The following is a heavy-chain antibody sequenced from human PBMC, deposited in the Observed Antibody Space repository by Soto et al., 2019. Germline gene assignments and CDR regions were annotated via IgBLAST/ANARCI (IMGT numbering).Heavy chain of an antibody. D-gene: IGHD2-2*02. V-gene: IGHV3-21*01. J-gene: IGHJ3*02. CDR2: ISSSSSYI. Sequence: AGGSLRLSCAASGFTFSSYSMNWVRQAPGKGLEWVSSISSSSSYIYYADSVKGRFTISRDNAKNSLYLQMNSLRAEDTAVYYCARAQYCSSTSCYTGGAFDIWGQGTMVTVSS. CDR3: ARAQYCSSTSCYTGGAFDI. CDR1: GFTFSSYS.